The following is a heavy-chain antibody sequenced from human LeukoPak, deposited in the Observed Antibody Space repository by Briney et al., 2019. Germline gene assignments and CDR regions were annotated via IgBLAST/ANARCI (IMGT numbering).Heavy chain of an antibody. J-gene: IGHJ6*02. CDR2: INPNSGGT. Sequence: ASVKVSCKASGYTFTGYYMHWVRQAPGQGLEWMGWINPNSGGTNYAQKFQGRVTMTRDTSISTAYMELSRLGSDDTAVYYCATPRRYYYDSSGYYSEDYGMDVWGQGTTVTVSS. CDR1: GYTFTGYY. D-gene: IGHD3-22*01. V-gene: IGHV1-2*02. CDR3: ATPRRYYYDSSGYYSEDYGMDV.